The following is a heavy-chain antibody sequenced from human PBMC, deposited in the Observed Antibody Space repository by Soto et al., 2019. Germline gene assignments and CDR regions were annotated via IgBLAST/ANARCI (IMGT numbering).Heavy chain of an antibody. Sequence: PSVKVSCKASGGTFSSYAISWVRQAPGQGLEWMGGIIPIFGTANYAQKFQGRVTITADESTSTAYMELSSLRSEDTAVYYCARVADYYGSGGYRNTFDYWGQGTLVTVSS. V-gene: IGHV1-69*13. CDR1: GGTFSSYA. J-gene: IGHJ4*02. CDR2: IIPIFGTA. CDR3: ARVADYYGSGGYRNTFDY. D-gene: IGHD3-10*01.